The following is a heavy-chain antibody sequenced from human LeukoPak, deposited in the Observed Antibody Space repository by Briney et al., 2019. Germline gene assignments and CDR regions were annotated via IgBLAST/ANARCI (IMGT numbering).Heavy chain of an antibody. CDR1: GGSISSSNR. D-gene: IGHD2-2*01. J-gene: IGHJ5*02. V-gene: IGHV4-4*02. CDR2: IYHSGST. CDR3: ARVTLIVVVAWFDP. Sequence: SETLSLTCAVSGGSISSSNRWSWVRQPPGKGLEWLGEIYHSGSTNYNPSLKSRVTMSVDKSKNQFSLKLSSVTAADTAVYYCARVTLIVVVAWFDPWGQGTLVTVSS.